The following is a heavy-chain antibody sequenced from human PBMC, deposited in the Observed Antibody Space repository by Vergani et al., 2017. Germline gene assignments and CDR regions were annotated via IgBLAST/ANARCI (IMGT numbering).Heavy chain of an antibody. Sequence: VQLVESGGGLVPPGRSLRLSCAASGFSFGDYAMTWVRQAPGKGLEWVAVTSYDGSNKYYADSVKGRFTISRDNSKNTLYLQMNSLRAEDTAVYYCGSGYYGSVSPEGFDIWGQGTMVIVSS. CDR1: GFSFGDYA. V-gene: IGHV3-30-3*01. CDR3: GSGYYGSVSPEGFDI. J-gene: IGHJ3*02. D-gene: IGHD3-10*01. CDR2: TSYDGSNK.